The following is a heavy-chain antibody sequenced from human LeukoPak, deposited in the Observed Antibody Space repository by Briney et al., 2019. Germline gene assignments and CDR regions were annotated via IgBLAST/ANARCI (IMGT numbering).Heavy chain of an antibody. D-gene: IGHD2-15*01. V-gene: IGHV4-61*02. CDR1: GDSITSVGYY. Sequence: PSQTLSLTXTVSGDSITSVGYYWIWLRQPAGKGLEWIGRIYTSGGTNYNPSLKSRVTISVDTSKNQFSLQLTSVTAADTAVYYCARDHSDCSGGGCSGYFQHWGQGTLVTVSS. CDR3: ARDHSDCSGGGCSGYFQH. J-gene: IGHJ1*01. CDR2: IYTSGGT.